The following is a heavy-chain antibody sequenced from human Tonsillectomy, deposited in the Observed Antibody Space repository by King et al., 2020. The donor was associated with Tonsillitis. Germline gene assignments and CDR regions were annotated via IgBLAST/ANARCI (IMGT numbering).Heavy chain of an antibody. CDR3: AREGPGTPGAFDF. CDR1: GGSISSGGYS. V-gene: IGHV4-30-2*01. Sequence: QLQESGSGLVKPSQTLSLTCAVSGGSISSGGYSWSWILQPPGKGLQWIGDIYHSGSTYYNPSLKSRVAISVDRSKNQFSLKLSSVTAADTAVYFCAREGPGTPGAFDFWGQGTMVTVSS. D-gene: IGHD1-1*01. CDR2: IYHSGST. J-gene: IGHJ3*01.